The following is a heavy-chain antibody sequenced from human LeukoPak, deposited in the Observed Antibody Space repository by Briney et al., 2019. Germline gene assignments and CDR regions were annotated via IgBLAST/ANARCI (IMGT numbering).Heavy chain of an antibody. CDR3: ARDGIVGATTFDY. CDR2: IKQDGSEK. J-gene: IGHJ4*02. Sequence: PGGSLRLSCAASGFTFSSYWMSWVRQAPGKGLEWVANIKQDGSEKYYVDSVKGRFTISRDNAKNSLYLQMNSLRAEDTALYYCARDGIVGATTFDYWGQGTLVTVSS. CDR1: GFTFSSYW. V-gene: IGHV3-7*03. D-gene: IGHD1-26*01.